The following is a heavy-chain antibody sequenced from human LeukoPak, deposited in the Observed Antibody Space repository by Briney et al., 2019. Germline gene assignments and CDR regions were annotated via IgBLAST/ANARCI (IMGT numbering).Heavy chain of an antibody. D-gene: IGHD6-13*01. CDR1: GGSFSGYY. CDR2: INHSGST. Sequence: SETLSLTCAVYGGSFSGYYWSWIRQPPGKGLEWIGEINHSGSTNYNPSLKSRVTISVGTSKNQFSLKLSSVTAADTAVYYCARSIAAANDFDYWGQGTLVTVSS. V-gene: IGHV4-34*01. CDR3: ARSIAAANDFDY. J-gene: IGHJ4*02.